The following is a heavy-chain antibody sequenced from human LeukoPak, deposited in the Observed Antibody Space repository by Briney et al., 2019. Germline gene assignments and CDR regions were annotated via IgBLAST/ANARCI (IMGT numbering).Heavy chain of an antibody. J-gene: IGHJ4*02. Sequence: GGSLRLSCAVSGFTLSSHSMNWVRQAPGKGLEWVSSISSSSSYIYYADSVKGRFTISRDNPKNSLYLQMNSLRAEDTAVYYCARADWDTAMIDYWGQGTLVTVSS. CDR2: ISSSSSYI. CDR3: ARADWDTAMIDY. CDR1: GFTLSSHS. V-gene: IGHV3-21*01. D-gene: IGHD5-18*01.